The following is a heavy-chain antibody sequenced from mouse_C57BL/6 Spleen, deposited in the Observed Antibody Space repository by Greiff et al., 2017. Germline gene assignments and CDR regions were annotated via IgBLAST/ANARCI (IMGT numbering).Heavy chain of an antibody. D-gene: IGHD1-1*01. J-gene: IGHJ1*03. CDR1: GYTFTSYW. Sequence: VQLQQPGTELVKPGASVKLSCKASGYTFTSYWMHWVKQTPVHGLEWIGAIDPETGGTAYNQKFKGKAIVTADKSSSTAYMELRSLTSEDSAVYYCTRRVYYGSSSWYFDVWGTGTTVTVSS. V-gene: IGHV1-15*01. CDR2: IDPETGGT. CDR3: TRRVYYGSSSWYFDV.